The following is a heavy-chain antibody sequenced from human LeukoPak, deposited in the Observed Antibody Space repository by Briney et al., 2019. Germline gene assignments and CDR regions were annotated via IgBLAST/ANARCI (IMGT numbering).Heavy chain of an antibody. J-gene: IGHJ4*02. CDR2: IIPIFGTA. D-gene: IGHD2-2*01. CDR3: ARAKYCSSTSCSFRY. CDR1: GGTFSSYA. V-gene: IGHV1-69*13. Sequence: SVTVSCTASGGTFSSYAISWVRQAPGQGLEWMGGIIPIFGTANYAQKFQGRVTITADESTSTAYMELSSLRSEDTAVYYCARAKYCSSTSCSFRYWGQGTLVTVSS.